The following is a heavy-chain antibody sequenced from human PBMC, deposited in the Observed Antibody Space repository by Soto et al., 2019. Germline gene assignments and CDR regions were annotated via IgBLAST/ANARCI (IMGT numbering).Heavy chain of an antibody. D-gene: IGHD3-9*01. CDR3: AGEVNYDMLTGYFRSDHWFDR. V-gene: IGHV4-59*01. Sequence: PSETPSLPCSVSGGSISSYYWSWMRQPPGKGLEWIGYIHYSGSTNYNPSLKSRVTISVDTSKNQFSLKLSSVTAADTAVYYCAGEVNYDMLTGYFRSDHWFDRWGQATRVA. CDR2: IHYSGST. CDR1: GGSISSYY. J-gene: IGHJ5*02.